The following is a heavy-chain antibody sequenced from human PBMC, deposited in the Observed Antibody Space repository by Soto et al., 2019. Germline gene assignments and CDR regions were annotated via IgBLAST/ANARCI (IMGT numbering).Heavy chain of an antibody. D-gene: IGHD1-26*01. Sequence: ASVKVSCKASGYTFTSYYMHWVRQAPGQGLEWMGIINPSGGSTSYAQKFQGRVTMARDTSTSTVYMELSSLRSEDTAVYYCARDYEWELHWFDPWGQGTLVTVSS. J-gene: IGHJ5*02. CDR3: ARDYEWELHWFDP. CDR2: INPSGGST. V-gene: IGHV1-46*01. CDR1: GYTFTSYY.